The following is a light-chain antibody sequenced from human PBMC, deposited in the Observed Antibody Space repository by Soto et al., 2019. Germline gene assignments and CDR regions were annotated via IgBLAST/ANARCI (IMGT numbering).Light chain of an antibody. CDR1: SSDVGSYDL. J-gene: IGLJ1*01. V-gene: IGLV2-23*01. CDR2: EDT. CDR3: CSYAGSGTFV. Sequence: QSVLTQPASVSGSPGQSITISCTGTSSDVGSYDLVSWYQQPPGKAPKLMIYEDTKRPSGLSTRFSGSNSGTAASLTISGLQAEDEADYYCCSYAGSGTFVFGTGTKLTVL.